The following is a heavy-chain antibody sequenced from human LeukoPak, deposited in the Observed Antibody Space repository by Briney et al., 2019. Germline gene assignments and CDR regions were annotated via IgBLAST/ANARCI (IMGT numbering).Heavy chain of an antibody. J-gene: IGHJ4*02. Sequence: GRSLRLSCAASGFTFSSYAMSWVRQAPGKGLEWVSAISGSGGSTYYADSVKGRFTISRDNSKNTLYLQMNSLRAEDTAVYYCAKETLGYCSSTSCPGVFDYWGQGTLVTVSS. CDR1: GFTFSSYA. CDR2: ISGSGGST. CDR3: AKETLGYCSSTSCPGVFDY. D-gene: IGHD2-2*01. V-gene: IGHV3-23*01.